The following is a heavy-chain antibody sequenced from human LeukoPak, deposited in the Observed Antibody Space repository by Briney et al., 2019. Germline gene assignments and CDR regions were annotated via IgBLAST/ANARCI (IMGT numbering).Heavy chain of an antibody. CDR1: GXSISSYY. V-gene: IGHV4-59*01. CDR3: ARDTSDAFDI. Sequence: PSETLSLTCTVSGXSISSYYWSWIRQPPGKGLEWIGYIYYSGSTNYNPFLKSRVTISVDTSKNQFSLKLSSVTAADTAVYYCARDTSDAFDIWGQGTMVTVSS. J-gene: IGHJ3*02. CDR2: IYYSGST.